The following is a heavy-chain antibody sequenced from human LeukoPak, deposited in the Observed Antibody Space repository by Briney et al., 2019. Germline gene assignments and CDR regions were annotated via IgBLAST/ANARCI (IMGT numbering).Heavy chain of an antibody. V-gene: IGHV4-4*07. D-gene: IGHD5-12*01. CDR1: GESIKSFY. CDR3: ARVSGYHWESFYDY. Sequence: SETLSLTCTVSGESIKSFYWSWIRQPAGKGLEWIGRIYTSGSTNYSPSLKSRVTISVDTSKNQFSLKLRSVTAADTAVYYCARVSGYHWESFYDYWGQGTLVTVSS. CDR2: IYTSGST. J-gene: IGHJ4*02.